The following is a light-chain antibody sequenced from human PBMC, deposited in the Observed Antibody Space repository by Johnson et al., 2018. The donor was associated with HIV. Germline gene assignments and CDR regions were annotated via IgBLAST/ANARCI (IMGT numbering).Light chain of an antibody. Sequence: QSILTQPPSVSAASGQKVDISCSGSSSNLENNYVSWYQQFPHRAPKLLISDNNKRPSGIPDRFSGSKSGASATLAITGLQPGDEADYYCGTWDSSLSAGVFGTGTKVTVL. J-gene: IGLJ1*01. CDR2: DNN. CDR3: GTWDSSLSAGV. CDR1: SSNLENNY. V-gene: IGLV1-51*01.